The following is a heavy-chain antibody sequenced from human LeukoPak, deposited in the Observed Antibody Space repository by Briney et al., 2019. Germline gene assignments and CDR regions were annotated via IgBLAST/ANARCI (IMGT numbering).Heavy chain of an antibody. CDR2: INSDGSST. J-gene: IGHJ4*02. CDR1: GFAFSSYW. V-gene: IGHV3-74*01. CDR3: ARSSSSWYHDY. D-gene: IGHD6-13*01. Sequence: GGSLRLSCAASGFAFSSYWMHWVRQAPGKGLVWVSRINSDGSSTSYADSVKGRFTISRDNAKNTLHLQMNSLRAEDTAVYYCARSSSSWYHDYWGPGTLVTVSS.